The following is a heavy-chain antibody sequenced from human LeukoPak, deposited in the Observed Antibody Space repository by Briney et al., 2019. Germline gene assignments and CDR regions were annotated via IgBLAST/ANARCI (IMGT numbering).Heavy chain of an antibody. Sequence: GESLRLSCAASGFTFSSYGMHWVRQAPGKGLEWVAVIWYDGSNKYYADSVKGRFTISRDNSKNTLYLQMNSLRAEDTAVYYCAKVSGRLSSGYSYAPFYWGQGTLVTVSS. CDR1: GFTFSSYG. CDR3: AKVSGRLSSGYSYAPFY. D-gene: IGHD5-18*01. J-gene: IGHJ4*02. V-gene: IGHV3-33*06. CDR2: IWYDGSNK.